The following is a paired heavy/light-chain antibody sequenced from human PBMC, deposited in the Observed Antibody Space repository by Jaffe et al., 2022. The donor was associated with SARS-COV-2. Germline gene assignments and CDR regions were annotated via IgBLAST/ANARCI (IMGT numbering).Light chain of an antibody. CDR1: SSDIGAYDS. CDR2: DVS. J-gene: IGLJ2*01. CDR3: SSYARNNVVI. Sequence: QSALTQTPSVSGSPGQSVTVSCTGTSSDIGAYDSVAWYQQHPGKAPRVIMYDVSKRPSGVPDRFFGSKSGNTASLTVSGLQAEDEADYFCSSYARNNVVIFGGGTKLTVL. V-gene: IGLV2-8*01.
Heavy chain of an antibody. CDR1: GYTFGLYN. V-gene: IGHV3-23*01. Sequence: LLESGGDVVQPGGSLRLSCAASGYTFGLYNIAWVRQAPGKGLEWVSGLSGRDGRTNYIDSVKGRFTMSRDISKATLYLHMDDLRTEDTALYYCATTLRFSLVDHATSFDYWGRGTAVTVAS. J-gene: IGHJ4*02. D-gene: IGHD5-12*01. CDR2: LSGRDGRT. CDR3: ATTLRFSLVDHATSFDY.